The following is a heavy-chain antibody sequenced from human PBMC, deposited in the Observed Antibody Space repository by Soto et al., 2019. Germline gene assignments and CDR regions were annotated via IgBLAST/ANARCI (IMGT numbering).Heavy chain of an antibody. CDR3: ARGGYCTSTSCSGVL. CDR2: IIPIFGTA. J-gene: IGHJ4*02. CDR1: GSTFSSYA. Sequence: ASVNVSCKASGSTFSSYAISWVRQAPGQGLEWMGGIIPIFGTANYAQKFQGRVTITADESTSTAYMELSSLRSEDTAVYYCARGGYCTSTSCSGVLWGQGTLLTVSS. D-gene: IGHD2-2*01. V-gene: IGHV1-69*13.